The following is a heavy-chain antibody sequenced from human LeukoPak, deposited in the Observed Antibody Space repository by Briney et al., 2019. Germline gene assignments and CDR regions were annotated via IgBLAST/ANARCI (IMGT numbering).Heavy chain of an antibody. CDR2: ITISGQTK. V-gene: IGHV3-48*03. CDR3: ARGDPHADL. CDR1: GVAFSTYE. J-gene: IGHJ5*02. Sequence: GGSLRLSCAASGVAFSTYEMSWVRQAPAKGLEGIADITISGQTKNYAVSVKGRFTISRDNAMSSLYLQMNSLRVEDTGVFYCARGDPHADLWGQGTLVTVSS.